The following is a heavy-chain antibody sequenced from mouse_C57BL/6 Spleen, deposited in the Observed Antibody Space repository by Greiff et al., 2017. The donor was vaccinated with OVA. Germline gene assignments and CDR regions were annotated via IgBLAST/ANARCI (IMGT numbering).Heavy chain of an antibody. V-gene: IGHV1-80*01. CDR2: IYPGDGDT. CDR3: ARRYDYSHYFDY. Sequence: QVQLQQSEAELVKPGASVKISCKASGYAFSSYWMNWVKQRPGKGLEWIGQIYPGDGDTNYNGKFKGKATLTADKSSSTAYMQLSSLTSEDSAVYFCARRYDYSHYFDYWGKGTTLTVSS. CDR1: GYAFSSYW. D-gene: IGHD2-4*01. J-gene: IGHJ2*01.